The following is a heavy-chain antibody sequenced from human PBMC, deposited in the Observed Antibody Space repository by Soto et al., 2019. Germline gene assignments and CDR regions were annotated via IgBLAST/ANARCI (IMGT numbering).Heavy chain of an antibody. CDR3: ARDPSVAGTFSYYYGMDV. J-gene: IGHJ6*02. Sequence: GGSLRLSCAASGFTFSSYSMNWVRQAPGKGLGWVSYISSSSSTIYYADSVKGRFTISRDNAKNALYLQMNSLRDEDTAVCYCARDPSVAGTFSYYYGMDVWGQGTTVTVSS. CDR1: GFTFSSYS. CDR2: ISSSSSTI. D-gene: IGHD6-19*01. V-gene: IGHV3-48*02.